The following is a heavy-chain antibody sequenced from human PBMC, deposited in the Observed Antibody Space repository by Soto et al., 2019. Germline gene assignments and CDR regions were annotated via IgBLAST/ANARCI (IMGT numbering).Heavy chain of an antibody. CDR2: ISGSGGST. CDR1: GFTFSSYA. CDR3: AKDRWRLGYCSGGSCYYFDY. D-gene: IGHD2-15*01. J-gene: IGHJ4*02. V-gene: IGHV3-23*01. Sequence: GGSLRLSCAASGFTFSSYAMSWVRQAPGKGLEWVSAISGSGGSTYYADSVKGRFTISRDNSKNTLYLQMNSLRAEDTAVYYCAKDRWRLGYCSGGSCYYFDYWGQGTLVTVSS.